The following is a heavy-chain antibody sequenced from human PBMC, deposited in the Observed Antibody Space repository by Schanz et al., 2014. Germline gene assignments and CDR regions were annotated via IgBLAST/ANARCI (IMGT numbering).Heavy chain of an antibody. V-gene: IGHV3-33*08. CDR2: IWNNGVTK. CDR3: AGPRFDYGEFDY. Sequence: VQLVESGGGLVKPGGSLRLSCAASGFTFSSYSMNWVRQPAGKGLEWVAVIWNNGVTKYYADSVRGRFTISRDRFQNTLYLRMSSLRAEDTAVYYCAGPRFDYGEFDYWGQGTLVTVSS. D-gene: IGHD4-17*01. J-gene: IGHJ4*02. CDR1: GFTFSSYS.